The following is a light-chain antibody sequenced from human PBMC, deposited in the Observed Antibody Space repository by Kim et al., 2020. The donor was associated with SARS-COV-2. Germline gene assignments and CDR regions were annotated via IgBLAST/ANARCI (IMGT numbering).Light chain of an antibody. Sequence: EIVLTQSPGTLSLSPGERATLSCRASQSVSSSYLAWYHQKPGQAPRLLIYGASSRATGIPDRFSGSGSGTDFTLTISRLEPEDFAVYYCQQYGSSPFMYTFGQGTKLEI. CDR1: QSVSSSY. CDR3: QQYGSSPFMYT. J-gene: IGKJ2*01. V-gene: IGKV3-20*01. CDR2: GAS.